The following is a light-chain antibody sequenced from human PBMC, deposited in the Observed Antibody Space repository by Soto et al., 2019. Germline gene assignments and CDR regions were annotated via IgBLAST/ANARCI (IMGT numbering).Light chain of an antibody. CDR1: QDISNY. CDR3: QQYDNLLPT. V-gene: IGKV1-33*01. J-gene: IGKJ4*01. CDR2: EAS. Sequence: DIQMTQSPSSLSASVGDRVTITCQASQDISNYLNWYQQKPGKAPKLLIYEASNLETGVPSRFSGSGSGTDFTFTISSLQPEDIATYYCQQYDNLLPTFGGGTKVEIK.